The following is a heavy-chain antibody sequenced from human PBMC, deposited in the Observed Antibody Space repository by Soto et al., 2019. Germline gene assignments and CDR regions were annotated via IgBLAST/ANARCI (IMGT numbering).Heavy chain of an antibody. V-gene: IGHV3-30*18. CDR3: VKAVGYCSSSTCRDYYYYYGMDV. Sequence: GGSLRLSCAASGFTFSSYGMHWVRQAPGKGLEWVAVISYDGGNKYHADSMKGRFTISRDNSKNTLYLQMNSLRAEDTAVYYCVKAVGYCSSSTCRDYYYYYGMDVWGQGTTVTVSS. D-gene: IGHD2-2*01. CDR2: ISYDGGNK. CDR1: GFTFSSYG. J-gene: IGHJ6*02.